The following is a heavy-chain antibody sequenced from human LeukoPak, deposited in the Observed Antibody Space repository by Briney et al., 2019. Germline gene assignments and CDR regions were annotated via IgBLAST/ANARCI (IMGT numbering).Heavy chain of an antibody. CDR1: GYSFTSYW. D-gene: IGHD3-22*01. CDR3: ARSYYYDSSGYFRQERDWFDP. V-gene: IGHV5-51*01. Sequence: GESLKISCKGSGYSFTSYWIGWVRQMPGKGLEWMGIIYPGDSDTRYSPSFQGQVTISADKSISTAYLQWSSLKASDTAMYYCARSYYYDSSGYFRQERDWFDPWGQGTLVTVSS. CDR2: IYPGDSDT. J-gene: IGHJ5*02.